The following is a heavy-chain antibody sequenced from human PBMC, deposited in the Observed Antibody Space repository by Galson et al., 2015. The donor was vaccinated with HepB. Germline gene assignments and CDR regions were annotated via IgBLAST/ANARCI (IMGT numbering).Heavy chain of an antibody. J-gene: IGHJ4*02. CDR2: ISSSNNFI. CDR3: ARDRVGRIHEQWIDY. Sequence: SLRLSCAASGFTFSSHNMNWVRQAPGKGLEWVSSISSSNNFISYPDSMKGRVTISRDNAKNSLYLHIHSLRVEDTAVYYCARDRVGRIHEQWIDYWGQGTLVTVSS. CDR1: GFTFSSHN. V-gene: IGHV3-21*01. D-gene: IGHD6-19*01.